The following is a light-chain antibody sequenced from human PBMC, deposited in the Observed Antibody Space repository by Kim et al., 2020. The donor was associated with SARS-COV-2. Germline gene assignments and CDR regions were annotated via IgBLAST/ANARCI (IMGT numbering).Light chain of an antibody. J-gene: IGLJ3*02. CDR2: NNN. CDR3: AAWDDRLNGWV. Sequence: ELTQPPSASGTPGQRVTISCSGSSSNIGSKTVNWYQQLPGTAPKLLIYNNNQRPSGVPDRFSGSKSGTSASLAVSGLQSEDEADYYCAAWDDRLNGWVFGGGTQLTVL. CDR1: SSNIGSKT. V-gene: IGLV1-44*01.